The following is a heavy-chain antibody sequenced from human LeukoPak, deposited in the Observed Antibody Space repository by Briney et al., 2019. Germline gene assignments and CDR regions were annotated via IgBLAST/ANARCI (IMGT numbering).Heavy chain of an antibody. J-gene: IGHJ4*02. CDR1: GGSISSSSYY. V-gene: IGHV4-39*07. Sequence: SETLSLTCTVSGGSISSSSYYWGWIRQPPGKGLKWIGRIYTSGSTNYNPSLKSRVTISVDTSKNQFSLKLSSVTAADTAVYYCARDNGKSSGWYGVDYWGQGTLVTVSS. CDR2: IYTSGST. CDR3: ARDNGKSSGWYGVDY. D-gene: IGHD6-19*01.